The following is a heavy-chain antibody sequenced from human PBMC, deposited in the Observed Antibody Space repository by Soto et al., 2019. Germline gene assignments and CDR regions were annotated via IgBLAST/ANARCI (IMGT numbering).Heavy chain of an antibody. CDR3: AREKEYSYGRNPFDY. CDR1: RGTFSSYA. J-gene: IGHJ4*02. CDR2: IIPIFGTA. V-gene: IGHV1-69*13. D-gene: IGHD5-18*01. Sequence: SVKVSCKASRGTFSSYALSWARQATGQGLEWMGGIIPIFGTANYAQKFQGRVTITADESTSTAYMELSSLRSEDTAVYYCAREKEYSYGRNPFDYWGQGTLVTVSS.